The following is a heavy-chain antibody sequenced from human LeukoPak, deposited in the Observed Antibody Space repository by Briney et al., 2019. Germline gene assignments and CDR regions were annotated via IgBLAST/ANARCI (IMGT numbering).Heavy chain of an antibody. J-gene: IGHJ4*02. D-gene: IGHD3-10*01. CDR2: ISYDGSNK. CDR1: GFTFSSYG. Sequence: GRSLRLSCAASGFTFSSYGMHWVRQAPGKGLEWVAVISYDGSNKYYADSVKGRFTISRDNSKNTLYLQMNSLRAEDTAVYYCANHLELGWGGSGIPSDYWGQGTLVTVSS. V-gene: IGHV3-30*18. CDR3: ANHLELGWGGSGIPSDY.